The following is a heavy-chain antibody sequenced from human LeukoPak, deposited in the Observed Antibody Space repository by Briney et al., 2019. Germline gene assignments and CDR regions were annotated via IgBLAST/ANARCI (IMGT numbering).Heavy chain of an antibody. Sequence: GGSLRLSCAASGFTFRDYYMSWIRQAPGKGLEWVSHISGSGTFTNSEDSVQGRFTISRDNAGNSLHLQMNSLRAEASAMYYCARGGYQHYALVDYWGQGTLATVSS. J-gene: IGHJ4*02. CDR2: ISGSGTFT. CDR3: ARGGYQHYALVDY. V-gene: IGHV3-11*05. CDR1: GFTFRDYY. D-gene: IGHD5-12*01.